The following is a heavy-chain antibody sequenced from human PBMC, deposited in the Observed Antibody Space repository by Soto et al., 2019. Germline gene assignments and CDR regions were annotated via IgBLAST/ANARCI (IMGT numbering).Heavy chain of an antibody. Sequence: PSETLSLTCAVSGGSISSSNWWSWVRQPPGKGLEWIGEIYHSGSTNYNPSLKSRVTISVDKSKNQFSLKLSSVTAADTAVYYCARGWLDGYNWFEPWGQGTLVTVSS. V-gene: IGHV4-4*02. CDR2: IYHSGST. D-gene: IGHD6-19*01. J-gene: IGHJ5*02. CDR3: ARGWLDGYNWFEP. CDR1: GGSISSSNW.